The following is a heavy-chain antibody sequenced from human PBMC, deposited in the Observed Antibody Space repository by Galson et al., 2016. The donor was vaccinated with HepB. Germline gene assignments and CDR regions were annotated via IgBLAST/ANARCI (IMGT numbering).Heavy chain of an antibody. CDR1: RFTFSSYS. Sequence: SLRLSCAASRFTFSSYSMSWVRQAPGKGLEWVSSFGYRGDGTDYAESVKGRFTISRDNSNNTLYLQMHSLRSEDTAVYYCAKDPPVTADPNDAFDVWGQGTKVTVSS. CDR3: AKDPPVTADPNDAFDV. J-gene: IGHJ3*01. V-gene: IGHV3-23*01. D-gene: IGHD4-17*01. CDR2: FGYRGDGT.